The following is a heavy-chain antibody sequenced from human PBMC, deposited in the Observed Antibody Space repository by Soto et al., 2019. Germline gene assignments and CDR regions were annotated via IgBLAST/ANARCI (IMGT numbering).Heavy chain of an antibody. CDR1: GYTFTSYG. V-gene: IGHV1-18*01. D-gene: IGHD5-12*01. CDR2: ISAYNGNT. Sequence: QVQLVQSGAEVKKPGASVKVSCKASGYTFTSYGISWVRQAPGQGLEWMGWISAYNGNTNYAQKLQGRVTMTTDTTTSTAYMELRSLRSDDTAVYYCARDVVDIVAYYYYGMDVWGQGTTVTVSS. CDR3: ARDVVDIVAYYYYGMDV. J-gene: IGHJ6*02.